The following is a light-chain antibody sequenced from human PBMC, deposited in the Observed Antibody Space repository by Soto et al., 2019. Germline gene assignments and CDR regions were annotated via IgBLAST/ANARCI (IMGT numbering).Light chain of an antibody. CDR1: QSVLYSSNNQNY. Sequence: DIVMTQSPDSLAVSLGERATINCKSSQSVLYSSNNQNYLAWYQQIPGQPPKLLIYRASTRESGVPDRFSGSGSGADCTLTLSSLQAEDVAVYYCQQYYTVPYTFGQGTKLEIK. CDR2: RAS. J-gene: IGKJ2*01. CDR3: QQYYTVPYT. V-gene: IGKV4-1*01.